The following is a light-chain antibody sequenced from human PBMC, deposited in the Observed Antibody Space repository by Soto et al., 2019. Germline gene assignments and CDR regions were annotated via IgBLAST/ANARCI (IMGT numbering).Light chain of an antibody. V-gene: IGKV3-15*01. CDR1: QSVSSN. CDR2: GAS. Sequence: EIVLTQSPATLHLSPGERATLSCRDSQSVSSNYLAWYQQTPGQAPRLLIYGASTRATGIPDRFRGSGSGTEFTLTIGSLQSEDFAVYYCQQYSDWPPWTFGQGTKVDI. CDR3: QQYSDWPPWT. J-gene: IGKJ1*01.